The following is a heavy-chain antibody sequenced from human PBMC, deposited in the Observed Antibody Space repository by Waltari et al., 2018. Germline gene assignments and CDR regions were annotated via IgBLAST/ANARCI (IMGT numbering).Heavy chain of an antibody. CDR3: ARETGVAVAGYGLDI. J-gene: IGHJ6*02. D-gene: IGHD2-15*01. CDR1: GFTVSSFY. V-gene: IGHV3-53*01. Sequence: VHVEESGGGLMQPGGSLRLSCAASGFTVSSFYMAWVRQAPGKGLELVSLIYSGGDTYYADSVKGRFTISRDNSKNMVYLQMNSLRADDTAVYYCARETGVAVAGYGLDIWGQGTTVTVSS. CDR2: IYSGGDT.